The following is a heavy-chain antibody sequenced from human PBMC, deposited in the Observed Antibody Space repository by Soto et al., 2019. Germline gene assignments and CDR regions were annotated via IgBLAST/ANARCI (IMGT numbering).Heavy chain of an antibody. J-gene: IGHJ6*02. CDR3: AADYTGIQYGMDV. D-gene: IGHD3-16*01. V-gene: IGHV1-58*01. CDR2: IVVGSGNT. Sequence: SSVKVSCKASGFTFTSSTVQWVRQARGQRLEWIGWIVVGSGNTNDAQKFQERVTITTDMSASTAYMELSSLRSEDTAVYYCAADYTGIQYGMDVWGQGTTVTVSS. CDR1: GFTFTSST.